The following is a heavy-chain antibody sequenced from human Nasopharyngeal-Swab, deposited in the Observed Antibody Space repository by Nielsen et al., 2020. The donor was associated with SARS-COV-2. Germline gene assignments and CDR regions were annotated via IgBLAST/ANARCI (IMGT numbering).Heavy chain of an antibody. CDR2: ITSSSSTR. V-gene: IGHV3-48*02. D-gene: IGHD1-26*01. Sequence: GGSLRLSCAASGFAFTDYTMDWVRQAPGKGLEWVSYITSSSSTRYYADSVKGRFTVSRDNAKNSLYLQMSSLRDEDTAVYYCSRGLSGGWELSDWGQGTLVTVSS. CDR3: SRGLSGGWELSD. CDR1: GFAFTDYT. J-gene: IGHJ4*02.